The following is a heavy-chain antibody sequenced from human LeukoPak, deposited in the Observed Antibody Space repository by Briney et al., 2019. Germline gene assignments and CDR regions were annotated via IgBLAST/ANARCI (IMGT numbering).Heavy chain of an antibody. Sequence: GGSLRLSCAASGFSLTNYTMNWVRQAPGKGLEWVSSITSSSTYIYYADSVQGRSTISRDNAKNSLYLQMNSLRAEDTAVYYCARGYDILTGYLKDEPFDYWGQGTLVTVSS. CDR1: GFSLTNYT. CDR2: ITSSSTYI. D-gene: IGHD3-9*01. V-gene: IGHV3-21*01. J-gene: IGHJ4*02. CDR3: ARGYDILTGYLKDEPFDY.